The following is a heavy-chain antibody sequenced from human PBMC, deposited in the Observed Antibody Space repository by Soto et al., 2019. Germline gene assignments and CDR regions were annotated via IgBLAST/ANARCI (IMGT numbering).Heavy chain of an antibody. Sequence: EVQLLESGGGLVQPGGSLRLSCAASGFTFSSYAMSWVRQAPGKGLEWVSGISGSGDSTYYADSVKGRFTISRDNSKNTLCLQMHSLRAEATAVYFCAKGVPGIAVAATGYFQHWGQGTLVTVSS. J-gene: IGHJ1*01. D-gene: IGHD6-19*01. CDR3: AKGVPGIAVAATGYFQH. CDR1: GFTFSSYA. CDR2: ISGSGDST. V-gene: IGHV3-23*01.